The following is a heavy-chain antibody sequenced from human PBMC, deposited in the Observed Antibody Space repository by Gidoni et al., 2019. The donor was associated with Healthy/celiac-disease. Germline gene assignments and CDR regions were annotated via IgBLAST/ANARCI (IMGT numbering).Heavy chain of an antibody. CDR1: GFTFRSYA. V-gene: IGHV3-23*01. J-gene: IGHJ4*02. Sequence: EVQLLESGGGLVQPGGSLRLSCAASGFTFRSYAMSWVRQAPGKGLEWVSAISGSGGSTYYADSVKGRFTISRDNSKNTLYLQMNSLRAEDTAVYYCAKVFPVTTNWARYFDYWGQGTLVTVSS. D-gene: IGHD4-17*01. CDR3: AKVFPVTTNWARYFDY. CDR2: ISGSGGST.